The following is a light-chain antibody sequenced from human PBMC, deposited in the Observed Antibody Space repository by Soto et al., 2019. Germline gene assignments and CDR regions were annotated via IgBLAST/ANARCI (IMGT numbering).Light chain of an antibody. CDR1: QSVSNS. Sequence: EIVLTQSPATLSLSPGERATLSCRASQSVSNSLAWYQQKPGQAPRLLIYDASNRATGIPARFSGSGSGTDFTLTISRLEPEDFAVYYCQQRSGWLLTFGGGTKVEIK. CDR2: DAS. J-gene: IGKJ4*01. V-gene: IGKV3-11*01. CDR3: QQRSGWLLT.